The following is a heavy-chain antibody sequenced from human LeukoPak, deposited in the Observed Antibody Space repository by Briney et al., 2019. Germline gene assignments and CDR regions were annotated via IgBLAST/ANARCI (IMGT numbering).Heavy chain of an antibody. J-gene: IGHJ4*02. V-gene: IGHV3-53*01. CDR2: IYSGGST. Sequence: PGGSLRLSCAASGFTVSSNYMSWVRQAPGKGLEWVSVIYSGGSTYYADSVKGRFTISRDNSKNTLYLQMNSLRAEDTAVYYCAKANYYDSSGYYWGQGTLVTVSS. CDR3: AKANYYDSSGYY. CDR1: GFTVSSNY. D-gene: IGHD3-22*01.